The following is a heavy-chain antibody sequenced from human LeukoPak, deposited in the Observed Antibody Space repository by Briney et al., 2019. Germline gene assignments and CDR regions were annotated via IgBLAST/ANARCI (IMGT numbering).Heavy chain of an antibody. CDR2: ISYDGSNK. J-gene: IGHJ4*02. CDR3: ANGGYCSGGSCYDSVLVIDY. CDR1: GFTFSSYG. D-gene: IGHD2-15*01. Sequence: GGSLRLSCAASGFTFSSYGMHWVRQAPGKGLEWVAVISYDGSNKYYADSVKGRFTISRDNPKNTLYLQMNSLRAEDTAVYYCANGGYCSGGSCYDSVLVIDYWGQGTLVTVSS. V-gene: IGHV3-30*18.